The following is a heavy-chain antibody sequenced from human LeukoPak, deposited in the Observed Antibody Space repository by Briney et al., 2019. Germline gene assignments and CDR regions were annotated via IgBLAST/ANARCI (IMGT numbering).Heavy chain of an antibody. CDR3: ANYVSGTMRDY. Sequence: SETLSLTCTVSGGSISSSSYYWGWIRQPPGKGLEWIGSIDYRERTTYNPSLKSRVTISADTSKNQFSLQLSSVTVTDTAVYYCANYVSGTMRDYWGQGTLVTVSS. CDR2: IDYRERT. J-gene: IGHJ4*02. V-gene: IGHV4-39*01. D-gene: IGHD3-16*01. CDR1: GGSISSSSYY.